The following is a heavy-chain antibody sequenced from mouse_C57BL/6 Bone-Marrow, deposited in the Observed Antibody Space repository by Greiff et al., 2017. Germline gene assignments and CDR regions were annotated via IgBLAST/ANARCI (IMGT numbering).Heavy chain of an antibody. V-gene: IGHV14-3*01. J-gene: IGHJ2*01. CDR2: IDPANGNT. CDR3: ARRDYYGSSLFDY. CDR1: GFNIKNTY. D-gene: IGHD1-1*01. Sequence: EVKLVESVAELVRPGASVKLSCTASGFNIKNTYMHWVKQRPEQGLEWIGRIDPANGNTKYAPKFQGKATITADTSSNTAYLQLSSLTSEDTAIYYCARRDYYGSSLFDYWGQGTTLTVSS.